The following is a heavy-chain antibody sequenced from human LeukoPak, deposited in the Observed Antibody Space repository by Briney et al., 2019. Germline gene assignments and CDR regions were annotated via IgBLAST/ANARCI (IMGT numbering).Heavy chain of an antibody. D-gene: IGHD3-22*01. CDR2: ISSSSSYI. Sequence: GGSLRLSCAASGFTFSSYSMNWVRQAPGKGLEWVSSISSSSSYIYYADSVKGRFTISRGNAKNSLYLQMNSLRAEDTAVYYCARDYYDSSGYPTHFDYWGQGTLVTVSS. V-gene: IGHV3-21*01. CDR3: ARDYYDSSGYPTHFDY. J-gene: IGHJ4*02. CDR1: GFTFSSYS.